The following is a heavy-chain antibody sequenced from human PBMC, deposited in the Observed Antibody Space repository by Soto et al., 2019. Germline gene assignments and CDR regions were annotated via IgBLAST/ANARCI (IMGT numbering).Heavy chain of an antibody. CDR3: ASRDPGTSVDY. V-gene: IGHV4-4*02. CDR1: GGSFTSNNW. CDR2: IYRTGST. J-gene: IGHJ4*02. Sequence: SETLSLTCAVSGGSFTSNNWWSWVRQPPGQGLEWIGEIYRTGSTNYNPSLKSRVTISLDKSENQSSLKVTSLTAADTAVYYCASRDPGTSVDYWGQGTLVTVSS. D-gene: IGHD1-7*01.